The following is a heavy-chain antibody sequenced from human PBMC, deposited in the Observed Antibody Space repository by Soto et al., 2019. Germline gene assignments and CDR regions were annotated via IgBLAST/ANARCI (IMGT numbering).Heavy chain of an antibody. D-gene: IGHD2-15*01. CDR3: SRDSAAATSWFVY. CDR1: GYIFPDYY. V-gene: IGHV1-2*02. J-gene: IGHJ4*02. CDR2: FNPKTGGA. Sequence: GASVKVSCKASGYIFPDYYIHWVRQAPGQGREWRGWFNPKTGGANSAQKFQGRVTMTRDTSITTVYLELSSLTSDDTAVYFCSRDSAAATSWFVYWGQGSLVTVSS.